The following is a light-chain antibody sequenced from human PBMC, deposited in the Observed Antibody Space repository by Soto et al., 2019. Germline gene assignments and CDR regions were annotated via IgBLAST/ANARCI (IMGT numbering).Light chain of an antibody. Sequence: DIQMTQSPSSLSASVGDRVTITCRASQGISNYLAWYHQKPGIPPQLLIYAASTLQSGVPSRFSGSGSGVDFTLTINSLQPEDVATYYCQKYNDAPLTFGGGTKVEIK. CDR2: AAS. V-gene: IGKV1-27*01. J-gene: IGKJ4*01. CDR1: QGISNY. CDR3: QKYNDAPLT.